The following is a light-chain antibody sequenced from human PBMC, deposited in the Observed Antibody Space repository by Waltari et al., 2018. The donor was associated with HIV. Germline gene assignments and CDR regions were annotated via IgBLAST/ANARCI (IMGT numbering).Light chain of an antibody. CDR2: VNS. V-gene: IGLV1-40*01. Sequence: QSVLTQPPSVSGAPGQRVTISCTGNSSNIGAGYDVDWYQQLPGTAPKLLISVNSRRPAGVPDRFGGSKSGTAASLAITGLQDDGEADYYGQSYYSSLSVWVCGGGTKLTVL. CDR1: SSNIGAGYD. CDR3: QSYYSSLSVWV. J-gene: IGLJ3*02.